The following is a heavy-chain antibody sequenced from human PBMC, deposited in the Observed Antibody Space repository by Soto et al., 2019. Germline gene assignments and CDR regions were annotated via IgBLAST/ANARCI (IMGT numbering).Heavy chain of an antibody. V-gene: IGHV4-59*01. Sequence: SETLSLTCTVADGSSSSYYWSRIRKPPGKGLEWNGYIYYSGSTNYNPSLKSRVTISVDTSKNQFSLKLSSVTAADTAVYYCARVRGYYDFWSGPPLGYYFDYWGQGTLVTVSS. CDR3: ARVRGYYDFWSGPPLGYYFDY. CDR1: DGSSSSYY. D-gene: IGHD3-3*01. CDR2: IYYSGST. J-gene: IGHJ4*02.